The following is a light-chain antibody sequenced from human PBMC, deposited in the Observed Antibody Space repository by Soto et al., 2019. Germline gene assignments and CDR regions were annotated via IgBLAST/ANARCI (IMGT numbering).Light chain of an antibody. Sequence: QSALTQPASVSGSPGQSITISCTGTSSDIGSYDRVSWYQRHPGKAPKLMIYEDTRRPSGISNRFSGSKSGYTASLTISGLQAEDEADYYCCSYAGSNMFAVFGGGTKLTVL. J-gene: IGLJ2*01. CDR2: EDT. V-gene: IGLV2-23*01. CDR3: CSYAGSNMFAV. CDR1: SSDIGSYDR.